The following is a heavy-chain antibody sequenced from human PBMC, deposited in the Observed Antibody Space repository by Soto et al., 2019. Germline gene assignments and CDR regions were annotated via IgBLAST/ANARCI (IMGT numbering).Heavy chain of an antibody. V-gene: IGHV1-18*01. D-gene: IGHD1-1*01. CDR2: ISAHNGNT. J-gene: IGHJ4*02. CDR1: GYDFTTYG. CDR3: ARGRYGDY. Sequence: QVHLVQSGAEVKKPGASVKVSCKGSGYDFTTYGITWVRQAPGQGLAWMAWISAHNGNTDYAQKLQCRVTVTRDTSTSTAYMELRSLRSDDTAMYYCARGRYGDYWGQGALVTVSS.